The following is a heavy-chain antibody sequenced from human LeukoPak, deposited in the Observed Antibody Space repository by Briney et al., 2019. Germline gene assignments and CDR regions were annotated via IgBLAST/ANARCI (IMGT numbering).Heavy chain of an antibody. V-gene: IGHV3-11*04. CDR2: ISGSGSTI. CDR1: GFTFSDYY. J-gene: IGHJ4*02. CDR3: ARDRNTDFWSGYYTNYFDY. Sequence: GSLRLSCAASGFTFSDYYMSWIRQAPGKGLEWVSYISGSGSTIYHADSVKGRFTISRDNAKNSLYLQMNSLRAEDTAVYYCARDRNTDFWSGYYTNYFDYWGQGTLVTVSS. D-gene: IGHD3-3*01.